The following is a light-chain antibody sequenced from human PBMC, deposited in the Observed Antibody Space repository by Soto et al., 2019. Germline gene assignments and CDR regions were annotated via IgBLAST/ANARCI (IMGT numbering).Light chain of an antibody. Sequence: EIVMTQSPATLSVSPGERATLSCRASQSVSSNLAWYQQKPGQAPRLLIYDASTRATGIPAMFSGSGSGTEFTLTISSLQSEDFAVYYCQQYNNWPQTFGQGTKLEIK. CDR3: QQYNNWPQT. CDR1: QSVSSN. CDR2: DAS. J-gene: IGKJ2*01. V-gene: IGKV3-15*01.